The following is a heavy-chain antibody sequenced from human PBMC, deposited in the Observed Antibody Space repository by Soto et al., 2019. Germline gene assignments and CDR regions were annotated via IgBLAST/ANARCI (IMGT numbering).Heavy chain of an antibody. CDR2: ISSSSSTI. D-gene: IGHD3-10*01. J-gene: IGHJ6*02. CDR1: GFTFSSYS. V-gene: IGHV3-48*02. CDR3: ARDLGGSAPFGESYYYYYGMDV. Sequence: GGSLRLSCAASGFTFSSYSMNWVRQAPGKGLEWVSYISSSSSTIYYADSVKGRFTISRDNAKNSLYLQMNSLRDEDTAVYYCARDLGGSAPFGESYYYYYGMDVWGQGTTVTVSS.